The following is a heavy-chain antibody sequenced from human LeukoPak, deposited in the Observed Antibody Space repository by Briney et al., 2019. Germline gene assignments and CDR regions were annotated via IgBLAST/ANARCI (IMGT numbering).Heavy chain of an antibody. CDR2: ISYDGSNK. D-gene: IGHD2-15*01. V-gene: IGHV3-30*18. CDR1: GFTFSTYG. J-gene: IGHJ6*02. CDR3: AKAHTGWSNYYYYGMDV. Sequence: GRSLRLSCAASGFTFSTYGIHWVRQAPGKGLEWVALISYDGSNKYYADSVKGRFTISRDNSKNTLYLQMNSLRAEDTAVYYCAKAHTGWSNYYYYGMDVWGQGTMVTVSS.